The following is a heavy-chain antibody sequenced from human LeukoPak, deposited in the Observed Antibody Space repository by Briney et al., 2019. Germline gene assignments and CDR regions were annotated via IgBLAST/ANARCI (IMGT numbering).Heavy chain of an antibody. CDR1: GGSISSYY. Sequence: SETLSLTCTVSGGSISSYYWSWIRQPPGKGLEWIGYIYYSGSTNYNPSLKSRVTISVDTSKNQFSLKLSSVTAADTAVYYCASATEPDDAFDIWGRGTMVTVSS. J-gene: IGHJ3*02. D-gene: IGHD1-14*01. V-gene: IGHV4-59*01. CDR3: ASATEPDDAFDI. CDR2: IYYSGST.